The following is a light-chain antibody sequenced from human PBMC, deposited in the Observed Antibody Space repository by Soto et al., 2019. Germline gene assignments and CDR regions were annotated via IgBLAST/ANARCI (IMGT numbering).Light chain of an antibody. CDR2: GAS. J-gene: IGKJ2*01. Sequence: EIVLTQSPGTLSLSPGEGVTLSCRASQSVSRNFLAWYQQKPGQAPRLLIFGASNRASDIPDRFSGSGSGTDFTLTISRLEAEDFAVYYCQQYGSSPPYTFGQGTKLEIK. CDR1: QSVSRNF. CDR3: QQYGSSPPYT. V-gene: IGKV3-20*01.